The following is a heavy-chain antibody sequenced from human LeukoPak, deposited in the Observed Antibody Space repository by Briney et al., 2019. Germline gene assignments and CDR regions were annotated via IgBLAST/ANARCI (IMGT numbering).Heavy chain of an antibody. D-gene: IGHD1-26*01. CDR3: ARGSRMGDWNSVDP. CDR1: GYTLSKLS. J-gene: IGHJ5*02. CDR2: FDPEDGET. V-gene: IGHV1-24*01. Sequence: ASVKVSCKAPGYTLSKLSIHWVRQPSGKGLEWMGAFDPEDGETIYVQEFQGRATMTADTSTDTAYMELSSLRSEDTAVYYCARGSRMGDWNSVDPWGQGTLVTVSS.